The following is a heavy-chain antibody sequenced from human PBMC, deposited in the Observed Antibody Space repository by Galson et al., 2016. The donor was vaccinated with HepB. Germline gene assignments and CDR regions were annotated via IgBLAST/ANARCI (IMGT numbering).Heavy chain of an antibody. J-gene: IGHJ6*02. D-gene: IGHD2/OR15-2a*01. Sequence: SLRLSCAAPGFTFTSFALTWVRPAPGKGLEWLSAVNARGGGGRTYYADSVRGRFTISRDNSKNTVYLEMNSLRVGDTDIYYCAIIQRIDGMDAWGQGTTVTVSS. CDR2: VNARGGGGRT. CDR1: GFTFTSFA. V-gene: IGHV3-23*01. CDR3: AIIQRIDGMDA.